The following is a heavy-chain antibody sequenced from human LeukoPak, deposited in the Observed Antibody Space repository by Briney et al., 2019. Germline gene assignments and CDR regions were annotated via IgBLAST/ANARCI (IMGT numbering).Heavy chain of an antibody. CDR3: AKVGYCSGGSCYPVAFDI. J-gene: IGHJ3*02. CDR1: GFTFDDYA. D-gene: IGHD2-15*01. Sequence: PGGSLRLSCAASGFTFDDYAMHWVRQAPGKGLEWVSLIGGDGGSTYYADSVKGRFTISRDNSKNSLYLQMNSLRTEDTALYYCAKVGYCSGGSCYPVAFDIWGQGTMVTVSS. CDR2: IGGDGGST. V-gene: IGHV3-43*02.